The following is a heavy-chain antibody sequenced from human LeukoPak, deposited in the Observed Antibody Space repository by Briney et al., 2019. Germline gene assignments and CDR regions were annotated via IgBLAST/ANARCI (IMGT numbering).Heavy chain of an antibody. CDR1: GFTVRSYF. CDR2: YYSGGTT. CDR3: AREVGSGSYLAHLFDI. Sequence: PGGSLRPSCAVSGFTVRSYFMSWVRQAPGMGLEWDSLYYSGGTTYYEDSVKGRFTISRDNSKTTLYLHMNSLRADDTAVYYCAREVGSGSYLAHLFDIWGQGTMVTVSS. J-gene: IGHJ3*02. D-gene: IGHD1-26*01. V-gene: IGHV3-53*01.